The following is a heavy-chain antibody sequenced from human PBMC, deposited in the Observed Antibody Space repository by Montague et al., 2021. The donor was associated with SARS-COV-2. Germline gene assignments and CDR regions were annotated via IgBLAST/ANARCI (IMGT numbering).Heavy chain of an antibody. D-gene: IGHD3-10*01. CDR2: TWYDGSNK. CDR1: GFSFSSYG. V-gene: IGHV3-33*06. Sequence: PRLSCAASGFSFSSYGMHWVRQAPGKGLEWVAATWYDGSNKYYADSVKGRFTISRDNSKNTLSLQMNSLRAEDTAVYYCAKDHQNYYGSGSYYNYYYNGMDVWGQGTTVTVSS. J-gene: IGHJ6*02. CDR3: AKDHQNYYGSGSYYNYYYNGMDV.